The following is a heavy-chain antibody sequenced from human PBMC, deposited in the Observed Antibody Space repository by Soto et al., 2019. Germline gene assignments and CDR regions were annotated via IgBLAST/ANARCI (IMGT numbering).Heavy chain of an antibody. CDR3: ARGQYCSSTGCSRPTT. D-gene: IGHD2-2*01. V-gene: IGHV3-23*01. Sequence: EVQVLESGGGLVQPGGSLRLSCAASGFTFSSYVVSWVRQAPGKGLEWVSAISGSGGSTYYADSVKGRFTISRDNSKVTLYLQMNSLRAEDTAVYYCARGQYCSSTGCSRPTTWGQGTLVTVSS. CDR2: ISGSGGST. J-gene: IGHJ4*02. CDR1: GFTFSSYV.